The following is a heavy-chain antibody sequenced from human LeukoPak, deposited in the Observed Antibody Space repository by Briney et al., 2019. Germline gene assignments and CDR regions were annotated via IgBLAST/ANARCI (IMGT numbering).Heavy chain of an antibody. Sequence: GGSLRLSCAASGFTFSSFAMSWVRQAPGKGLEWVSAISGSGGSTYYADSVQGRFTISRDNSKNTLYLQMNSLRAEDTAVYCCARDPVSGSPFPGYWGQGTLVTVSS. J-gene: IGHJ4*02. CDR1: GFTFSSFA. CDR3: ARDPVSGSPFPGY. V-gene: IGHV3-23*01. CDR2: ISGSGGST. D-gene: IGHD1-26*01.